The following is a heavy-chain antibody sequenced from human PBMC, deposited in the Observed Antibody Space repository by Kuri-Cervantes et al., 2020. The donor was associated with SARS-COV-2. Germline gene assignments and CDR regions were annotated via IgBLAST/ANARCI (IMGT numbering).Heavy chain of an antibody. CDR2: ISAITSST. J-gene: IGHJ5*02. CDR3: AIPRNDYYDSSGPFLS. V-gene: IGHV3-23*01. D-gene: IGHD3-22*01. Sequence: GGSLRLSCAASGSTFSSYAMSWVRQAPGKGLEWVSGISAITSSTYYADSVKGRFTISRDNSKNTMYLQMDSLRAEDTAVYYCAIPRNDYYDSSGPFLSWGQGTLVTVSS. CDR1: GSTFSSYA.